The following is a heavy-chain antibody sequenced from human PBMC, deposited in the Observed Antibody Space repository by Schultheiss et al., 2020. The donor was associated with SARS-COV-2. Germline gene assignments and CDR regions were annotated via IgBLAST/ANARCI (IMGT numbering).Heavy chain of an antibody. J-gene: IGHJ4*02. Sequence: ASVKVSCKASGYTFTSYGISWVRQAPGQGLEWMGWMNPNSGNTGYAQKLQGRVTMTTDTSTSTAYMELRSLRSDDTAVYYCARDPPYYYDSSGYFDYWGQGTLVTVSS. V-gene: IGHV1-18*01. CDR3: ARDPPYYYDSSGYFDY. D-gene: IGHD3-22*01. CDR2: MNPNSGNT. CDR1: GYTFTSYG.